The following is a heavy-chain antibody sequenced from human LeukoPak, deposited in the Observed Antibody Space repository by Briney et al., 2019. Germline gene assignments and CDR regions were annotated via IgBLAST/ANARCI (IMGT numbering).Heavy chain of an antibody. D-gene: IGHD3-10*01. V-gene: IGHV3-53*01. Sequence: QPGGSLRLSCAASGFTVSSNYINWVRQAPGKGLEWVSVFYSGGSTYYADSVKGRFTISRDNSKNTVYLQMNSLRADDTAVSYCARGAVWFGEFIDAFDIWGQGTLVTVSS. CDR2: FYSGGST. CDR3: ARGAVWFGEFIDAFDI. J-gene: IGHJ3*02. CDR1: GFTVSSNY.